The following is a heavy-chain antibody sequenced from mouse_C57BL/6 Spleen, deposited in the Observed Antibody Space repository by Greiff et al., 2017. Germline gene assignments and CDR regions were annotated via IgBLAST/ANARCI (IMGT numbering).Heavy chain of an antibody. D-gene: IGHD2-3*01. CDR3: ARDDGPSIDY. CDR2: IYPGDGDT. J-gene: IGHJ2*01. Sequence: VQGVESGPELVKPGASVKISCKASGYAFSSSWMNWVKQRPGKGLEWIGRIYPGDGDTNYNGKFKGKATLTADKSSSTAYMQLSSLTSEDSAVYFCARDDGPSIDYWGQGTTLTVSS. CDR1: GYAFSSSW. V-gene: IGHV1-82*01.